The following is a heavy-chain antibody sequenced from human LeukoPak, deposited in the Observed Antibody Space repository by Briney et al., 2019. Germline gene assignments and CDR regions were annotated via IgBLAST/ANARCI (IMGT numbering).Heavy chain of an antibody. Sequence: AGGSLRLSCAASGFTFSSYAMHWVRQAPGKGLEWVAVISYDGSNKYYADSVKGRFTISRDNSKNTLYLQMNSLRAEDTAVYYCARGPTYYYDSSGYWTFDYWGQGTLVTVSS. CDR1: GFTFSSYA. CDR2: ISYDGSNK. CDR3: ARGPTYYYDSSGYWTFDY. J-gene: IGHJ4*02. D-gene: IGHD3-22*01. V-gene: IGHV3-30-3*01.